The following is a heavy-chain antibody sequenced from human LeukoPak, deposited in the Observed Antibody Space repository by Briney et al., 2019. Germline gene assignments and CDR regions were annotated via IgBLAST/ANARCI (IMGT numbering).Heavy chain of an antibody. J-gene: IGHJ4*02. D-gene: IGHD4-17*01. Sequence: GGSLRPSGAASGFTFSNAWMSWVRQAPGRGLEWVGRIKSKTDGGTTDYAAPVKGRFTISRDDSKNTLYPQTNSLKTEDTAVYFRTALQEDQDYGALMDYWGQGTLVTVSS. V-gene: IGHV3-15*01. CDR1: GFTFSNAW. CDR2: IKSKTDGGTT. CDR3: TALQEDQDYGALMDY.